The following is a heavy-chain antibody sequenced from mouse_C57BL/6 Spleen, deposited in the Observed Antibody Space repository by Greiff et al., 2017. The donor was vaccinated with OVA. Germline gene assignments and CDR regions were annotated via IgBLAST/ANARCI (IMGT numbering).Heavy chain of an antibody. CDR3: ARHAAQGAWFAY. V-gene: IGHV5-6*01. D-gene: IGHD3-2*02. Sequence: EVQGVESGGDLVKPGGSLKLSCAASGFTFSSYGMSWVRQTPDKRLEWVATISSGGSYTYYPDSVKGRFTISRDNAKNTLYLQMSSLKSEDTAMYYCARHAAQGAWFAYWGQGTLVTVSA. CDR2: ISSGGSYT. J-gene: IGHJ3*01. CDR1: GFTFSSYG.